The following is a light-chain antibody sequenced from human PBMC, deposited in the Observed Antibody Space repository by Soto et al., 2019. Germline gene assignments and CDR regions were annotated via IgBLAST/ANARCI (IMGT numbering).Light chain of an antibody. CDR3: SSYAGSNHNWV. V-gene: IGLV2-8*01. CDR1: SSDVGGYKY. Sequence: QSVLTQPPSASGSPGQSVTISCTGTSSDVGGYKYVSWYQQHPGKAPKLMIYEVNKRPSGVPDRFSGSKSGNTASLTVSGLQAEDEADYYCSSYAGSNHNWVFGGGTQLTVL. J-gene: IGLJ3*02. CDR2: EVN.